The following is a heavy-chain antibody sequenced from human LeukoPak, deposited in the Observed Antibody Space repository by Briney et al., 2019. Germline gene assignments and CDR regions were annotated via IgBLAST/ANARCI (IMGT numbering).Heavy chain of an antibody. D-gene: IGHD2-2*01. Sequence: SETLSLTCTVSGGSISSYYWSWIRQPPGKGLERIGYIYYSGSTNYNPSLKSRVTISVDTSKNQFSLKLSSVTAADTAVYYCASVRSTSHYYYYYGMDVWGQGTTVTVSS. V-gene: IGHV4-59*01. CDR2: IYYSGST. CDR1: GGSISSYY. CDR3: ASVRSTSHYYYYYGMDV. J-gene: IGHJ6*02.